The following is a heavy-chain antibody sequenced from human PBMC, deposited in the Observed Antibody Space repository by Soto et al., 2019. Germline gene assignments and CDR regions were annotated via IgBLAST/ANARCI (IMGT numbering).Heavy chain of an antibody. J-gene: IGHJ3*02. D-gene: IGHD3-10*01. CDR3: ARGGVSRGAFDI. Sequence: GASVKVSCKASGYTFTSYDINWVRQAAGQGLEWMGWMNPSSGNKAYAQKFQGRVTMTRNTSISTAYMELTSLRSEDTAIYYCARGGVSRGAFDIWGQGTMVTVPS. V-gene: IGHV1-8*01. CDR1: GYTFTSYD. CDR2: MNPSSGNK.